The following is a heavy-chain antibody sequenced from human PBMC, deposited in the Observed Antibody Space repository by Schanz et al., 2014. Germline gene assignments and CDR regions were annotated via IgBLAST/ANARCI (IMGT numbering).Heavy chain of an antibody. V-gene: IGHV3-30-3*01. J-gene: IGHJ6*03. Sequence: VQLVESGGGLVQPGGSLRLSCSASGFTFSSYSMYWVRQAPGKGLEWVAFISYDGSNKYYADSVKGRFTISRDNPKKTLYLQMNSLRAEDTAVYYCARDHQWLARYYMDVWGQGTTVTVSS. CDR1: GFTFSSYS. CDR2: ISYDGSNK. CDR3: ARDHQWLARYYMDV. D-gene: IGHD6-19*01.